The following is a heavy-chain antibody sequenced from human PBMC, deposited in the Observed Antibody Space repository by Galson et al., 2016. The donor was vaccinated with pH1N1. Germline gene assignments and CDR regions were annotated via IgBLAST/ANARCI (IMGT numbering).Heavy chain of an antibody. J-gene: IGHJ4*02. CDR2: IYYGGST. CDR3: ATGDSSSADFLVGYRSYFDY. V-gene: IGHV4-31*03. D-gene: IGHD2-8*02. Sequence: TLSLTCTVSGGSISSTTYYWSWIRHQPGKGLEWIGYIYYGGSTYYNPSFRSRVAMSVDTSKNQVSLTLAAVTAADTAVYYCATGDSSSADFLVGYRSYFDYWGQGTLVTVSS. CDR1: GGSISSTTYY.